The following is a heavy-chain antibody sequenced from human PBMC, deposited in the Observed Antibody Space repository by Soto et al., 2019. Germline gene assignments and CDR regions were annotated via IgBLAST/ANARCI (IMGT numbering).Heavy chain of an antibody. D-gene: IGHD3-10*01. CDR3: ASGDSGGDYNLDYYYYMDV. Sequence: QVQLQESGPGLVKPSETLSLTCTVSGGSISSYYWSWIRQPPGKGLEWIGYIYYSGSTNYNPSLKSRVTISVDTSKNQFSLKLSSVTAADTAVYYCASGDSGGDYNLDYYYYMDVWSKGTTVTVSS. J-gene: IGHJ6*03. CDR2: IYYSGST. V-gene: IGHV4-59*08. CDR1: GGSISSYY.